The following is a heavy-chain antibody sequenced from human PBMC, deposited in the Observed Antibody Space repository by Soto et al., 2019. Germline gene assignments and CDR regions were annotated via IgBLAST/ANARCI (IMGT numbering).Heavy chain of an antibody. CDR3: ARDSYYYGSGSYSEPNWFDP. CDR2: ISSSGSTI. J-gene: IGHJ5*02. Sequence: GGSLRLSCAASGFTFSDYYMSWIRQAPGKGLEWVSYISSSGSTIYYADSVKGRFTISRDNAKNSLYPQMNSLRAEDTAVYYCARDSYYYGSGSYSEPNWFDPWGQGTLVTVSS. CDR1: GFTFSDYY. D-gene: IGHD3-10*01. V-gene: IGHV3-11*01.